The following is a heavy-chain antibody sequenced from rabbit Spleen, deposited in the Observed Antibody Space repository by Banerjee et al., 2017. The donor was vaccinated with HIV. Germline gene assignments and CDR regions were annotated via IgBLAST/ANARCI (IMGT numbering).Heavy chain of an antibody. CDR2: ILTGSGSA. J-gene: IGHJ4*01. Sequence: QQQLEESGGDLVKPEASLTLTCTASGLDFSSNYWMCWVRQAPGKGLEWIGCILTGSGSAYYASWAKGLFTTYKASSTTATLKMTRLAAAATASYCCARSAAGSGTAQDLWGPGTLVTVS. V-gene: IGHV1S45*01. CDR3: ARSAAGSGTAQDL. D-gene: IGHD4-2*01. CDR1: GLDFSSNYW.